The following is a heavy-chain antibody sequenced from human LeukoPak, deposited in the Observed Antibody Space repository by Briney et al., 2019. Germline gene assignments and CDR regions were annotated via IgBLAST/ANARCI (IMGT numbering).Heavy chain of an antibody. D-gene: IGHD5-12*01. CDR1: GGSISSYY. CDR2: IYTSGST. Sequence: SETLSLTCTVSGGSISSYYWSWIRQPAGKGLEWIGRIYTSGSTNYNPSLKSRVTMSVDTSKNQFSLKLSSVTAADTAVYYCARDAPDIVATIGYFDYWGQGTLVTVSP. J-gene: IGHJ4*02. CDR3: ARDAPDIVATIGYFDY. V-gene: IGHV4-4*07.